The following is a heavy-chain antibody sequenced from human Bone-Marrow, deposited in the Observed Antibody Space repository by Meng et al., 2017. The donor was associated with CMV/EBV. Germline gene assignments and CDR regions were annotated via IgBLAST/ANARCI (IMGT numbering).Heavy chain of an antibody. CDR3: ARGDQQVDSAEYFHH. J-gene: IGHJ1*01. D-gene: IGHD6-13*01. Sequence: SVKVSCKAAGGTFSSYTISWVRQAPGQGLEWRGRIIPILGIANYAQKFQGRVTMTRDTSTSTVYMELRSLRSEDTAVYYCARGDQQVDSAEYFHHWGQGTLVTVSS. CDR2: IIPILGIA. V-gene: IGHV1-69*02. CDR1: GGTFSSYT.